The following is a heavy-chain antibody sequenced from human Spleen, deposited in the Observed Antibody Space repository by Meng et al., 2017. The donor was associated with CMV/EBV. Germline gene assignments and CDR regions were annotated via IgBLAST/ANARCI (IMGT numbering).Heavy chain of an antibody. CDR1: GFTFSSYW. Sequence: GGSLRLSCAASGFTFSSYWMSWVRQAPGKGLEWVANIKQDGSEKYYVDSVKGRFTISRDNSKNSLYLQMNSLRAEDTALYYCAKDIAPHDFWSGYFDYWGQGTLVTVSS. CDR2: IKQDGSEK. V-gene: IGHV3-7*03. J-gene: IGHJ4*02. D-gene: IGHD3-3*01. CDR3: AKDIAPHDFWSGYFDY.